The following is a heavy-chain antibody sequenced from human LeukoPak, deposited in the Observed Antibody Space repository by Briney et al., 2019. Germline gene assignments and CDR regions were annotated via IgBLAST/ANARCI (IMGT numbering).Heavy chain of an antibody. CDR3: ARTQPDSEAFDI. D-gene: IGHD3-22*01. V-gene: IGHV4-59*01. CDR1: GGSISSYH. J-gene: IGHJ3*02. CDR2: IYYSGST. Sequence: SETLSLTCTISGGSISSYHWSWIRQPPGKGLEWIGYIYYSGSTNYNPSLKSRVTISVDTSKNQFSLKLSSVTAADTAVYYCARTQPDSEAFDIWGQGTMVTVSS.